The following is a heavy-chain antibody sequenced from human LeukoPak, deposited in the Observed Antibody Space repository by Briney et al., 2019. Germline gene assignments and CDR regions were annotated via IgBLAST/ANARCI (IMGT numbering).Heavy chain of an antibody. CDR2: IGHTGYNT. Sequence: GGSLTLSCAASGFTFPNYAMAWVRQAPGKGLEWVSAIGHTGYNTYYTDSVKGRFAISRDNSGNTLYLHMYSLGAEDTAVYYCAKIMEPAILAYYYGMDVWGQGTTVSVSS. CDR3: AKIMEPAILAYYYGMDV. D-gene: IGHD1-14*01. V-gene: IGHV3-23*01. CDR1: GFTFPNYA. J-gene: IGHJ6*02.